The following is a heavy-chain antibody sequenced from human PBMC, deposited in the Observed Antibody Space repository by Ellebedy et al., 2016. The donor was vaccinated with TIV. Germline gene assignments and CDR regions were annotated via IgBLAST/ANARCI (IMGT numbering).Heavy chain of an antibody. J-gene: IGHJ4*02. V-gene: IGHV3-74*01. Sequence: GESLKISXAASGFTLSSYWMHWVRQAPGKGLVWVSQINSDGSHRNYAESVKGRFTISTDNAKNTLYLQMNSLRAEDTAVYYCVSQIALRYWGQGTLVTVSS. D-gene: IGHD3-22*01. CDR1: GFTLSSYW. CDR3: VSQIALRY. CDR2: INSDGSHR.